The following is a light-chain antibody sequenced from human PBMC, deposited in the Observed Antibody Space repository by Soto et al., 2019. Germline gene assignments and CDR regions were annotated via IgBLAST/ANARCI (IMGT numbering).Light chain of an antibody. CDR3: SSYTRSSTSYV. CDR1: RSDVGGYNY. CDR2: EVS. Sequence: QSALTQPASVSGSPGQSITISCTGTRSDVGGYNYVSWYQQHPGKAPNLRIYEVSNRPSRVSNRFSGYKSGNTASLTISGLQAEDEADYYCSSYTRSSTSYVFGTGTKLTVL. V-gene: IGLV2-14*01. J-gene: IGLJ1*01.